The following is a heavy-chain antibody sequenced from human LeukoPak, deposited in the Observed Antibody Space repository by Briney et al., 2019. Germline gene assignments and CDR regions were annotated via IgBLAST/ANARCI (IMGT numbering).Heavy chain of an antibody. V-gene: IGHV4-30-4*08. CDR1: GGSISSGDYY. D-gene: IGHD3-22*01. J-gene: IGHJ6*03. CDR2: IYYSGST. CDR3: AREGSSGYYLYYYYMDV. Sequence: PSQTLSLTCTVSGGSISSGDYYWSWIRQPPGKGLEWIGYIYYSGSTYYNPSLKSRVTISVDTSKNQFSLKLSSVTAADTAVYYCAREGSSGYYLYYYYMDVWGKGTTVTVPS.